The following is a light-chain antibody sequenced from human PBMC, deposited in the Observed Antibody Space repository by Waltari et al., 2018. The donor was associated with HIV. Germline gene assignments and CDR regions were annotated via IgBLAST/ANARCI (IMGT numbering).Light chain of an antibody. CDR1: QDINTF. CDR3: QQLNSYPVT. V-gene: IGKV1-9*01. J-gene: IGKJ4*01. CDR2: AAS. Sequence: DIRLTQSPSFLSASIGARITITCRASQDINTFFAWYQQKPGRDPKLLVYAASTLQSGVSSRFSGSGSGTDFTLTINSLQPEDCATYYCQQLNSYPVTFGGGTKVEI.